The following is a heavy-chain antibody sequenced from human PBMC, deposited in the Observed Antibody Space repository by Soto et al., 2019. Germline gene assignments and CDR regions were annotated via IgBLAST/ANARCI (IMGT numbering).Heavy chain of an antibody. CDR2: INPSGGST. V-gene: IGHV1-46*01. Sequence: QVQLVQSGAEVKKPGASVKVSCKASGYTFTSYYMHWVRQAPGQGLGWMGIINPSGGSTSYAQKFLGRVTMTRDTSTRTVYMELSSLRYEDTAVYFCARSAYYYYSSGYYYPFDYWGQGTLVTVSS. J-gene: IGHJ4*02. CDR1: GYTFTSYY. D-gene: IGHD3-22*01. CDR3: ARSAYYYYSSGYYYPFDY.